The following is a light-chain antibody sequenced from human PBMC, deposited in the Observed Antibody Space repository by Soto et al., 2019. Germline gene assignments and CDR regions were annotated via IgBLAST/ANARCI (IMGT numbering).Light chain of an antibody. CDR3: QQYGFSPIT. V-gene: IGKV3-20*01. CDR1: QTVTNDY. CDR2: DAS. Sequence: EVVLTQSPGTLSLSPGERVTLSFSASQTVTNDYLAWYQQKDGQAPRLLIYDASTRATGVPDRFSGSGSGPEYTLTITRLEPEDFAVYSCQQYGFSPITFGQGTRLE. J-gene: IGKJ5*01.